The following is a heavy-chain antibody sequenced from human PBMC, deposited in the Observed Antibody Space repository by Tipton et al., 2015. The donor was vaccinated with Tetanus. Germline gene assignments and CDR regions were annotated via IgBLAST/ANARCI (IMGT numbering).Heavy chain of an antibody. CDR1: GYTFTSYY. D-gene: IGHD3-3*01. CDR2: INPSGGST. Sequence: QSGAEVKKPGASAKVSCKASGYTFTSYYMHWVRQAPGQGLEWMGIINPSGGSTSYAQKFQGRVTMTRDTSTSTVYMELSSLRSEDPAVYYCAGAASITIFGVVTNDAFDIWGQGTMVTVSS. J-gene: IGHJ3*02. V-gene: IGHV1-46*01. CDR3: AGAASITIFGVVTNDAFDI.